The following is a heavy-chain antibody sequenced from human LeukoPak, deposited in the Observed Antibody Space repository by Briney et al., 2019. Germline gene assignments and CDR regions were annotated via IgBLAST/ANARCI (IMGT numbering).Heavy chain of an antibody. CDR3: AKVVEVATISPYFDY. V-gene: IGHV3-23*01. Sequence: GGSLRLSCAASGFTFSSYAMSWVRQAPGKGLEWVSAISGSGGSTYYADSVKGRFTISRDNSKNTLYLQMNSLRAEDTAVYYCAKVVEVATISPYFDYWGQGTLVTVSS. D-gene: IGHD5-24*01. CDR1: GFTFSSYA. J-gene: IGHJ4*02. CDR2: ISGSGGST.